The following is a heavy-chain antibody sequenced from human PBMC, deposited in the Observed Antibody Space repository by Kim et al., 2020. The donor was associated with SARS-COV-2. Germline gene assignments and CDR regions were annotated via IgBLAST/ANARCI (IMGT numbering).Heavy chain of an antibody. CDR3: ARDMEMVFDY. D-gene: IGHD2-8*01. J-gene: IGHJ4*02. V-gene: IGHV1-46*01. Sequence: TSYAQKFQGRVTMTRDTSTSTVYMELSSLRSEDTAVYYCARDMEMVFDYWGQGTLVTVSS. CDR2: T.